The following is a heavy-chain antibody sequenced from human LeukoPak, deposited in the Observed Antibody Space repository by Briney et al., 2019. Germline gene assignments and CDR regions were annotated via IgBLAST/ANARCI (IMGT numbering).Heavy chain of an antibody. V-gene: IGHV3-30*02. CDR1: GFTFNIYT. CDR2: IRYDGSNK. D-gene: IGHD2-2*01. CDR3: AKDEGIVVVPAAMVDY. J-gene: IGHJ4*02. Sequence: GGSLRLSCAASGFTFNIYTIHWVRQAPGKGLEWVAFIRYDGSNKYYADSVKGRFTISRDNSKNTLYLQMNSLRAEDTAVYYCAKDEGIVVVPAAMVDYWGQGTLVTVSS.